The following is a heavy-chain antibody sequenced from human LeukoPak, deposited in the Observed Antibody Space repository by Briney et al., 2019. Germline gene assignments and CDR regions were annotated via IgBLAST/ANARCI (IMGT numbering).Heavy chain of an antibody. V-gene: IGHV3-64*02. CDR3: ARDPWCCSDGSCWNNEYVYYYMDV. CDR1: GFTFSQYT. J-gene: IGHJ6*03. CDR2: ISSNGGST. D-gene: IGHD2-15*01. Sequence: GGSLRLSCAASGFTFSQYTMPWVRQAPGKGLECVSIISSNGGSTSYADSVKGRFTISRDNSKNTLHLQLGSLRVEDMAVDYCARDPWCCSDGSCWNNEYVYYYMDVWGRGTTVIVSS.